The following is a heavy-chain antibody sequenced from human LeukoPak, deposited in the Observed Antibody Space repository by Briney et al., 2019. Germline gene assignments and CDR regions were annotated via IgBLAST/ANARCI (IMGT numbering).Heavy chain of an antibody. Sequence: PSETLSLTCTVSGGSISSSSYYWGWIRQPPGKGLEWIGSIYYSGSTHYNPSLKSRVTISVDTSKNQFSLKLSSVTAADTAVYYCARGLIAAAGTWLSNWFDPWGQGTLVTVSS. CDR3: ARGLIAAAGTWLSNWFDP. J-gene: IGHJ5*02. V-gene: IGHV4-39*01. CDR1: GGSISSSSYY. CDR2: IYYSGST. D-gene: IGHD6-13*01.